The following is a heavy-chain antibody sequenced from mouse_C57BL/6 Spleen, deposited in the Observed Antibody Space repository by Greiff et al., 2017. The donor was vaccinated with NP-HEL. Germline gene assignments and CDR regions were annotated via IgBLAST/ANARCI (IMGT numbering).Heavy chain of an antibody. Sequence: VQLQQSGAELVKPGASVKMSCKASGYTFTSYWITWVKQRPGQGLEWIGDIYPGSGSTNYNEKFKSKATLTVDTSSSTAYMQLSSLTSEDSAVYYCARCGNYDWYFDVWGTRTTVTVSS. J-gene: IGHJ1*03. D-gene: IGHD1-1*01. CDR1: GYTFTSYW. V-gene: IGHV1-55*01. CDR2: IYPGSGST. CDR3: ARCGNYDWYFDV.